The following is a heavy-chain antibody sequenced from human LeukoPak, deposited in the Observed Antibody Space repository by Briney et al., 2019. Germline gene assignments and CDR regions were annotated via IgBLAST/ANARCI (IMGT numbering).Heavy chain of an antibody. D-gene: IGHD3-10*01. V-gene: IGHV4-39*01. CDR1: GGSISSSSYY. J-gene: IGHJ6*02. CDR3: ARSWRYYGSGSYYYYYYGMDV. Sequence: SETLSLTCTVSGGSISSSSYYWGWIRQPPGKGLEWIGSISYSGSTYYNPSLKSRVTISVDTSKNQFSLKLSSVTAADTAVYYCARSWRYYGSGSYYYYYYGMDVWGQGTTVTVSS. CDR2: ISYSGST.